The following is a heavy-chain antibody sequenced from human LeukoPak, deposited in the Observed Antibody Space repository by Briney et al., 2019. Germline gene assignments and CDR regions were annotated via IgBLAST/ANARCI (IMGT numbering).Heavy chain of an antibody. D-gene: IGHD3-10*01. Sequence: GGSLRLSCAVSGFTFSNYWMSWVRQAPGKGLEWVANIKKDGSEKYYLDSVKGRFTISRDNAKNSLYLQMNSLRVEDAAVYYCAREHGSGFDPWGQGTLVTVSS. CDR1: GFTFSNYW. V-gene: IGHV3-7*01. J-gene: IGHJ5*02. CDR2: IKKDGSEK. CDR3: AREHGSGFDP.